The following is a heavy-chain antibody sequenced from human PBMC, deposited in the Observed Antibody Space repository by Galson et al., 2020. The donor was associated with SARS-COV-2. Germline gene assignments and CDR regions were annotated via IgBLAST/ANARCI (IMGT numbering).Heavy chain of an antibody. Sequence: WIGSIYYSGSTYYNPSLKSRVTISVDTSKNQFSLKLSSVTAADTAVYYCARTISRSDYGMDVWGQGTTVTVSS. CDR3: ARTISRSDYGMDV. J-gene: IGHJ6*02. D-gene: IGHD3-9*01. CDR2: IYYSGST. V-gene: IGHV4-39*07.